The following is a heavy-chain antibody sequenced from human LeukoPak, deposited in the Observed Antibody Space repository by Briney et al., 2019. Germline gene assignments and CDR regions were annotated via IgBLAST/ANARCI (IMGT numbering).Heavy chain of an antibody. D-gene: IGHD3-10*01. Sequence: GASVKVSCKASGYTFTGCYMHWVRQAPGQGLEWMGWIKPNSGDTRSAQKFQGRVIMTRDTSTGTAYMELSSLRYDDTAVYYCATNILVRDIINWFDPWGQGTLVTVSS. J-gene: IGHJ5*02. V-gene: IGHV1-2*02. CDR1: GYTFTGCY. CDR2: IKPNSGDT. CDR3: ATNILVRDIINWFDP.